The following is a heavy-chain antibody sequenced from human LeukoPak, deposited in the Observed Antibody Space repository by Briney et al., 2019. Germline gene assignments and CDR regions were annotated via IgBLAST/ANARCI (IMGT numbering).Heavy chain of an antibody. J-gene: IGHJ4*02. Sequence: ASVKVSCKASGYTFTSYYMHWVRQAPGQGLEWIGIINPSGGSTSYAQKFQGRVTMTRDTSTSTVYMELSSLRSEDTAVYYCAREPLYDSSGYPVDHWGQGTLVTVSS. V-gene: IGHV1-46*01. CDR1: GYTFTSYY. D-gene: IGHD3-22*01. CDR3: AREPLYDSSGYPVDH. CDR2: INPSGGST.